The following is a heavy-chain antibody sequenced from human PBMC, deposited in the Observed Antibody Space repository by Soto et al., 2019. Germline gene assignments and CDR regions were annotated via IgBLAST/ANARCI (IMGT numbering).Heavy chain of an antibody. CDR1: GFTFSSYW. CDR3: AKVKSLAGQE. J-gene: IGHJ4*02. V-gene: IGHV3-7*05. Sequence: EVQLVESGGGLVQPGGSLRLSCAASGFTFSSYWMSWFRQAPGKGLEWVANIKQDGSDKYYVDSVKGRFTISRDNAKNSLYLQMNSLTAEDTARYYCAKVKSLAGQEWGQGTLVTVSS. D-gene: IGHD6-6*01. CDR2: IKQDGSDK.